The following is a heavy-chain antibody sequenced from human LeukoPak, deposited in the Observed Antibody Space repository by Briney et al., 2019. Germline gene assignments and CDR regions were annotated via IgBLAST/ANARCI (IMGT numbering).Heavy chain of an antibody. Sequence: ASVTVSCKASGYTFTGYYIHWVRQAPGQGLEWMGWIYPYSGDTNYAQNFQGRVTMTRDTSISTAYMALSSLKSDDTAVYYCARDRNSGSSLDIWGQGTMLTVSS. CDR3: ARDRNSGSSLDI. V-gene: IGHV1-2*02. CDR1: GYTFTGYY. D-gene: IGHD6-6*01. J-gene: IGHJ3*02. CDR2: IYPYSGDT.